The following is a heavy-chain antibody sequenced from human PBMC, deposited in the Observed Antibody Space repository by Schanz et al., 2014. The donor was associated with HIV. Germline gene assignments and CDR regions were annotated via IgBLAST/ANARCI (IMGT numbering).Heavy chain of an antibody. CDR1: GFTFSSYT. D-gene: IGHD4-17*01. J-gene: IGHJ6*02. CDR2: ISSSSTYI. V-gene: IGHV3-21*01. Sequence: EVQLVESGGGLVQPGRSLRLSCAASGFTFSSYTMNWVRQAPGKGLERVSSISSSSTYIYYADSVKGRFTISRDNSKNTVYLQMNSLRAEDTAVYYCAKDWAFYGDFVHYYYGVDVWGQGTTVTVSS. CDR3: AKDWAFYGDFVHYYYGVDV.